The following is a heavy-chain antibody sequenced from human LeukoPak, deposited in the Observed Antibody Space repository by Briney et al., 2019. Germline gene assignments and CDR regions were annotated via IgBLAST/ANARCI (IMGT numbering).Heavy chain of an antibody. J-gene: IGHJ4*02. Sequence: SQTLSLACAVSGGCISSGGYCWRWMRQPPGKGLEWIGYIYHSGSTYYNPSLKSRVTISVDRSKNQFPLELSSVTAADTAAYYCARDAGVGYFDYWGQGTLVTVSS. CDR3: ARDAGVGYFDY. CDR2: IYHSGST. V-gene: IGHV4-30-2*01. CDR1: GGCISSGGYC. D-gene: IGHD1-26*01.